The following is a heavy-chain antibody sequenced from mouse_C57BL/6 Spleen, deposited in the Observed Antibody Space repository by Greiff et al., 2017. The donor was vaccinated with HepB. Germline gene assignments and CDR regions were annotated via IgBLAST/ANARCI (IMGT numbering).Heavy chain of an antibody. J-gene: IGHJ3*01. D-gene: IGHD3-1*01. CDR3: TRDRATADFAY. V-gene: IGHV5-9-1*02. Sequence: EVKLVESGEGLVKPGGSLKLSCAASGFTFSSYAMSWVRQTPEKRLEWVAYISSGGDYIYYADTVKGRFTISRDNARNTLYLQMSSLKSEDTAMYYCTRDRATADFAYWGQGTLVTVSA. CDR2: ISSGGDYI. CDR1: GFTFSSYA.